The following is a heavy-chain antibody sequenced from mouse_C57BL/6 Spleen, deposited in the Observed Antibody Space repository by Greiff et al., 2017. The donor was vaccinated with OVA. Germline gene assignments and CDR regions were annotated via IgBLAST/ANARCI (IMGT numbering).Heavy chain of an antibody. J-gene: IGHJ1*03. D-gene: IGHD1-1*01. CDR2: IDPETGGT. V-gene: IGHV1-15*01. CDR3: TRNYGSFWYFDV. CDR1: GYTFIDYE. Sequence: VQLQQSGAELVRPGASVTLSCKASGYTFIDYEMHWVKQTPVHGLEWIGAIDPETGGTAYNQKFKGKAILTADKSSSTAYMELRSLTSEDSAVYYCTRNYGSFWYFDVWGTGTTVTVSS.